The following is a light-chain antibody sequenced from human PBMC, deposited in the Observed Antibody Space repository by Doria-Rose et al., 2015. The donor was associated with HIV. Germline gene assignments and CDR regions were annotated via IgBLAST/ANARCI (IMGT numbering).Light chain of an antibody. J-gene: IGKJ1*01. Sequence: TQSPGTLSLSPGERATLSCRASQSFSSTYLAWYQQKPGQAHGILIYDGSTRATGIPDRFSASGSGTDFTLTINRLEPEDFALYYCHQYGTSWTFGQGTKVEI. CDR2: DGS. V-gene: IGKV3-20*01. CDR3: HQYGTSWT. CDR1: QSFSSTY.